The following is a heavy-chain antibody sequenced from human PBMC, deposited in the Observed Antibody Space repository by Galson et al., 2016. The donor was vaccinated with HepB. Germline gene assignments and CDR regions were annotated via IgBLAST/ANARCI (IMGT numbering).Heavy chain of an antibody. V-gene: IGHV3-30-3*01. J-gene: IGHJ4*02. Sequence: SLRLSCAASGFSFRNYAMLWVRQAPGKGLDWVAVLSYDETKTYYADSVKGRFTVSRDNSKYTLYLQMNSPIPEDTAVYYCARDSAWGYSDYWGQGTLVTGSS. CDR2: LSYDETKT. CDR3: ARDSAWGYSDY. CDR1: GFSFRNYA. D-gene: IGHD3-16*01.